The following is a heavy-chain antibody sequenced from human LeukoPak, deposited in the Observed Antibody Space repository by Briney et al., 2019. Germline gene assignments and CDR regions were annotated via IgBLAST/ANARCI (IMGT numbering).Heavy chain of an antibody. V-gene: IGHV1-69*05. J-gene: IGHJ4*02. CDR2: IIPIFGTA. Sequence: GASVKVSCKASGGTFNSYAISWVRQAPGQGLEWMGGIIPIFGTANYAQKVQGRVTITTDESTTTAYMELSSLRSEDTAVYYCARGVFGIAADLPHFDYWGQGTLVTVSS. CDR1: GGTFNSYA. CDR3: ARGVFGIAADLPHFDY. D-gene: IGHD6-13*01.